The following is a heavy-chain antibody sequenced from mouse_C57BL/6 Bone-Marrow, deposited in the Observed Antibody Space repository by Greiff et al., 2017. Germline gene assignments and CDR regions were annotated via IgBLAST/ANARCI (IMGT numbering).Heavy chain of an antibody. CDR2: IDPENGDT. V-gene: IGHV14-4*01. J-gene: IGHJ3*01. Sequence: VQLQQSGAELVRLGASVKLSCTASGFNIKDDYMHWVKQRPEQGLEWIGWIDPENGDTEYASKFQGKATITADTSSNTAYLQLSSLTSEDTAVYYCTPYYYGSEAYCGQGTLVTVSA. D-gene: IGHD1-1*01. CDR3: TPYYYGSEAY. CDR1: GFNIKDDY.